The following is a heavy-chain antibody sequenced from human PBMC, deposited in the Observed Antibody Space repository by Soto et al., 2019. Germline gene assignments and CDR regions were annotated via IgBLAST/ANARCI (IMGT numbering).Heavy chain of an antibody. Sequence: QVQLVQSGAEVKKPGASVKVSCKASGYTFTNYYIHWVRQAPGQGLEWMGIINPTGGSTNYAQKLQGSATLTMDTSTSTVYMQLSSLRFEDTAVYYCARDLAAGDYWGQGTLVTVSS. CDR1: GYTFTNYY. J-gene: IGHJ4*02. D-gene: IGHD6-13*01. CDR2: INPTGGST. V-gene: IGHV1-46*04. CDR3: ARDLAAGDY.